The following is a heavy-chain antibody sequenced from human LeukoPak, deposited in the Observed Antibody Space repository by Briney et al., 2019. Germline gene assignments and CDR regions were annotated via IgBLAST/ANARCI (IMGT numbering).Heavy chain of an antibody. D-gene: IGHD1-26*01. V-gene: IGHV4-39*07. CDR1: GGSISSGGYY. J-gene: IGHJ4*02. Sequence: SETLSLTCTVSGGSISSGGYYWSWIRQPPGKGLEWIGEINHSGSTNYNPSLTSRVTISVDTSKNPFSLKLSSVTAADTAVYYCARGRRQYSGSFLIDYWGQGTLVTVSS. CDR2: INHSGST. CDR3: ARGRRQYSGSFLIDY.